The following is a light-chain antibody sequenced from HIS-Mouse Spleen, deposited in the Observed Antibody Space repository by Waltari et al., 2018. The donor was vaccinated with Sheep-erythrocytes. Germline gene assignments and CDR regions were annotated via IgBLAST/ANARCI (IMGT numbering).Light chain of an antibody. CDR3: SSYAGSNNWV. V-gene: IGLV3-25*02. CDR1: ALPKQD. CDR2: KDS. J-gene: IGLJ3*02. Sequence: SYELTQPPSVSVSPGQTARITCSGDALPKQDAYWYQQKPGQAPVLVIYKDSERPSGIPERFSGSKSGNTASLTVSGLQAEDEADYYCSSYAGSNNWVFGGGTKLTVL.